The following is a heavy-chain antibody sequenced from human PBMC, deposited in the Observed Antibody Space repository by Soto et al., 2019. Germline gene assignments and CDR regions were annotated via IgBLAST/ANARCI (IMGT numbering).Heavy chain of an antibody. J-gene: IGHJ4*02. V-gene: IGHV4-34*01. Sequence: PSETLSLTCAVYGGSFSGYYWTWIRQPPGTGLEWIGEINHSGSTNYNPSLKSRVTISVDTSKNQFSLKLTSVTAADTAVYYCARATVNWNYGSSPKHAYWGQGTLVTVSS. D-gene: IGHD1-7*01. CDR3: ARATVNWNYGSSPKHAY. CDR1: GGSFSGYY. CDR2: INHSGST.